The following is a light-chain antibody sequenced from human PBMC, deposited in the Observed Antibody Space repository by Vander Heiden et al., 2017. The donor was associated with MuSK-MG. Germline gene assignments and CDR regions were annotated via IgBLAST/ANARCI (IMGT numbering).Light chain of an antibody. CDR2: ENN. V-gene: IGLV1-51*02. CDR3: GTWDTSLSIWV. J-gene: IGLJ3*02. Sequence: QSVLTQPPSVSAAPGQKVTISCSGSRSNIGNNYVSWYQQLPGTAPKLLIYENNKRPSGIPDRFSGSKSGTSATLGITGLQTGDEADYYCGTWDTSLSIWVFGGGTKLTVI. CDR1: RSNIGNNY.